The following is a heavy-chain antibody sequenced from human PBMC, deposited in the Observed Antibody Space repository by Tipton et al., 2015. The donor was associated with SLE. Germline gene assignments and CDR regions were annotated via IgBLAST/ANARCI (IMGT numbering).Heavy chain of an antibody. Sequence: TLSLTCTVSGGSINDYYWSWIRQPPGKGLEWIGYISYLGSAIYNPSPSLKSRVTISIDTSKNQFSLKMTSVTAGDTAVYYCARDEIVIIPAARWTYYYGLDVWGQGTTVTVSS. CDR3: ARDEIVIIPAARWTYYYGLDV. D-gene: IGHD2-2*01. V-gene: IGHV4-59*01. CDR2: ISYLGSA. J-gene: IGHJ6*02. CDR1: GGSINDYY.